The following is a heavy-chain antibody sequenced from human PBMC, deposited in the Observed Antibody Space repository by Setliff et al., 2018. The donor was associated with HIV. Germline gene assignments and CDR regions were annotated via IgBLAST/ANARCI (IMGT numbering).Heavy chain of an antibody. Sequence: GGSLRLSCAVSGFIFRNYWMTWVRQAPGRGLEWVASINQDESEKYYVDSVKGRFTSSRDNAKNTLYLQMSSLQASDTAMYYCARRYKYYYATTGCTFDLWGQGTMVTVSS. CDR3: ARRYKYYYATTGCTFDL. J-gene: IGHJ3*01. CDR2: INQDESEK. V-gene: IGHV3-7*03. D-gene: IGHD3-10*01. CDR1: GFIFRNYW.